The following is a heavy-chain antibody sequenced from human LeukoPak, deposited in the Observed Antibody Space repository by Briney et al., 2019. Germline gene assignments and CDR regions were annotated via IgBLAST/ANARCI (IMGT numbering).Heavy chain of an antibody. CDR2: IYYTGTT. V-gene: IGHV4-59*08. CDR1: GGSISGTYY. CDR3: VRRSGYSSSEDY. D-gene: IGHD3-22*01. Sequence: SETLSLTCTVSGGSISGTYYWSWIRQPPGKGLEWIGYIYYTGTTDSNPSLKSRVTISVDTSKNQFSLKLSSVTAADTAVYYCVRRSGYSSSEDYWGQGILVTVSS. J-gene: IGHJ4*02.